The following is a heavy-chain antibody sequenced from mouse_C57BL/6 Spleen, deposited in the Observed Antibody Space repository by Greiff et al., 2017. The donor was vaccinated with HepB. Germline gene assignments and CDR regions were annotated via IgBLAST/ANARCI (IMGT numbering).Heavy chain of an antibody. D-gene: IGHD1-1*01. V-gene: IGHV5-16*01. CDR1: GFTFSDYY. CDR2: INYDGSST. CDR3: AREKNYGSSYWYFDV. Sequence: EVKLMDSEGGLVQPGRSMKLSCTASGFTFSDYYMAWVRQVPEKGLEWVANINYDGSSTYYLDSLKSRFIISRDNAKNILYLQMSSLKSEDTATYYCAREKNYGSSYWYFDVWGTGTTVTVSS. J-gene: IGHJ1*03.